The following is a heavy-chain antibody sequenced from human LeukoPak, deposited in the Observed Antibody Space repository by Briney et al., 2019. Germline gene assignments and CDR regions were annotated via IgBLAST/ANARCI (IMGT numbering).Heavy chain of an antibody. Sequence: PGGSLRLSCAASGFTFSTYAMNWVRQAPGKGLEWVSAIRGSGGSTYYADSVKGRLTISRDNSKNTLYLQMNSLRAEDTAVYYCAKDDRGAFDIWGQGTMVAVSS. V-gene: IGHV3-23*01. J-gene: IGHJ3*02. CDR3: AKDDRGAFDI. CDR1: GFTFSTYA. CDR2: IRGSGGST.